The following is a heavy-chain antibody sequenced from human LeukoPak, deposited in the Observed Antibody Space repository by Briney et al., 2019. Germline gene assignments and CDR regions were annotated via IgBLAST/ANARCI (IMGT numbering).Heavy chain of an antibody. Sequence: PSETLSLTCTVSGGSISSYYWRWIRQPAGKGLEWIGRIYTSGSTNYNPSLKSRVTMSVDTSKNQFSLKLSSVTAADTAVYYCARDLIWYSGYDLWGTHDAFDIWGQGTMVTVSS. D-gene: IGHD5-12*01. V-gene: IGHV4-4*07. CDR3: ARDLIWYSGYDLWGTHDAFDI. CDR1: GGSISSYY. CDR2: IYTSGST. J-gene: IGHJ3*02.